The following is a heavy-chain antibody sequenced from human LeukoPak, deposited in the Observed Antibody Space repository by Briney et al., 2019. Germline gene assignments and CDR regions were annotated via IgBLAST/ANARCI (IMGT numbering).Heavy chain of an antibody. CDR1: GGSISSSNYC. V-gene: IGHV4-39*07. J-gene: IGHJ5*02. Sequence: PSETLSLTCTVSGGSISSSNYCWGWIRQPPGKGLEWIGYIFNSGSTYYNPSLKSRVTILVDTSKTQFSLKLSSVTAADTAVYYCAREIQPWGQGTLVTVSS. CDR3: AREIQP. D-gene: IGHD1-1*01. CDR2: IFNSGST.